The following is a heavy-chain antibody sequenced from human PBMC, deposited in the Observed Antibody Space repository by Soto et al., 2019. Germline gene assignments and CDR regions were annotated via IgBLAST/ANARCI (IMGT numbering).Heavy chain of an antibody. J-gene: IGHJ6*02. D-gene: IGHD5-12*01. CDR1: GGSFSGYY. CDR3: TVTTMEYYYYYGMDV. CDR2: INHSGST. Sequence: SETLSLTCAVYGGSFSGYYWSWIRQPPGKGLEWIGEINHSGSTNYNPSLKSRVTISVDTSKNQFSLKLSSVTAADTAVYYCTVTTMEYYYYYGMDVWGQGTTVTVSS. V-gene: IGHV4-34*01.